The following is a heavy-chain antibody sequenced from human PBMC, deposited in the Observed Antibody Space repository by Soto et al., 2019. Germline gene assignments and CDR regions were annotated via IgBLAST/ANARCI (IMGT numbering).Heavy chain of an antibody. V-gene: IGHV4-30-4*01. Sequence: SETLSRTCTVSGGSISSGDHYWSWIRQPPGKGLEWIGYIYYSGSSYYNPSLKSRLTVSLDTSKNQFSLKLNSVTAADTAVYYCASFGVIGEPFDYWGQGTLVTVSS. CDR1: GGSISSGDHY. J-gene: IGHJ4*02. CDR3: ASFGVIGEPFDY. CDR2: IYYSGSS. D-gene: IGHD3-10*01.